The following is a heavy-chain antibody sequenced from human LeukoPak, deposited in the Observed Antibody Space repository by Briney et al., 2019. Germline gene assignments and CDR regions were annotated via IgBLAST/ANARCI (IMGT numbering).Heavy chain of an antibody. J-gene: IGHJ5*02. CDR3: ARGLIRRTYCSGGSCRLNWFDP. Sequence: PSETLSLTCTVSGGSISNYYWSWIRQPPGKGLEWIGYIYSSGSTDYNSSLKSRVTISVDTSKNQFSLKLSSVTAADTAVYYCARGLIRRTYCSGGSCRLNWFDPWGQGTLVTVSS. D-gene: IGHD2-15*01. CDR1: GGSISNYY. V-gene: IGHV4-4*09. CDR2: IYSSGST.